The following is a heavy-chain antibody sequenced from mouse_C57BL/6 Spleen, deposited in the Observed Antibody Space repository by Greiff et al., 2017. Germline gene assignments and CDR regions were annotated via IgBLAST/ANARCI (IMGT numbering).Heavy chain of an antibody. CDR1: GYAFSSSW. J-gene: IGHJ2*01. CDR2: IYPGDGDT. Sequence: VQLQQSGPELVKPGASVKISCKASGYAFSSSWMNWVKQRPGKGLEWIGRIYPGDGDTNYNGKFKGKATLTADKSSSTAYMQLSSLTSEDSAVYFCARGGVGPLDYGGQGTTLTVAS. D-gene: IGHD4-1*01. CDR3: ARGGVGPLDY. V-gene: IGHV1-82*01.